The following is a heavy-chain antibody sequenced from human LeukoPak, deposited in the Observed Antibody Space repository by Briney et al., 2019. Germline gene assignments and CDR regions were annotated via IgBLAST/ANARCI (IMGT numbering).Heavy chain of an antibody. CDR3: ARDSKNYYGRPVYGVAFDI. CDR2: ISAYNGNT. CDR1: GYTFTSYG. Sequence: GESLKISCKASGYTFTSYGISWVRQAPGQGLEWMGWISAYNGNTNYAQKLQGRVTMTTDTSTSTAYMELRSLRSDDTAVYYCARDSKNYYGRPVYGVAFDIWGQGTMVTVSS. J-gene: IGHJ3*02. D-gene: IGHD3-10*01. V-gene: IGHV1-18*01.